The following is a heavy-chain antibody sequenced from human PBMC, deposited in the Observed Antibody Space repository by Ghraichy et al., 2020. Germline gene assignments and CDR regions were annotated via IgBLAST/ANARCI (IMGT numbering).Heavy chain of an antibody. J-gene: IGHJ4*02. CDR1: GITISSYG. D-gene: IGHD5-18*01. V-gene: IGHV3-23*01. Sequence: GGSLRLSCAASGITISSYGMSWVRQAPGKGLEWVSRISGSGDTTNYADSVKGRFTISRDNFKNTLYLQMNSLRAEDTAVYYCAKWSCSYGRYYFDYWGQGTLVTVSS. CDR2: ISGSGDTT. CDR3: AKWSCSYGRYYFDY.